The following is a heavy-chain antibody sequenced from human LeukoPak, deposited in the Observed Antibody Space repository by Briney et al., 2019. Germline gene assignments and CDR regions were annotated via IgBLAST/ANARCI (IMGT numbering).Heavy chain of an antibody. CDR3: ARDYGSGSYYYYYYYYMDV. CDR1: RYTFTDYY. V-gene: IGHV1-2*02. D-gene: IGHD3-10*01. CDR2: INPNSGGT. Sequence: ASVKVSCKASRYTFTDYYIHWVRQAPGQGLEWMGWINPNSGGTNYAQKFQGRVTMTRDTSISTANMELSRLRSDDTAVYYCARDYGSGSYYYYYYYYMDVWGKGTTVTISS. J-gene: IGHJ6*03.